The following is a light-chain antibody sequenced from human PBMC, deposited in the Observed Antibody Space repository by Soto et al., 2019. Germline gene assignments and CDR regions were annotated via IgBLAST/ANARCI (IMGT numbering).Light chain of an antibody. CDR3: QQYKNWPPWT. Sequence: EIVMTQSPATLSVSPGERATLSCRASQSVSSNLAWYQQKPGQAPRLLIYGASTRATGIPARFSGSGSGTEFTRTISSLQSEVFAVYHCQQYKNWPPWTFGQGIKVEIK. CDR2: GAS. CDR1: QSVSSN. V-gene: IGKV3-15*01. J-gene: IGKJ1*01.